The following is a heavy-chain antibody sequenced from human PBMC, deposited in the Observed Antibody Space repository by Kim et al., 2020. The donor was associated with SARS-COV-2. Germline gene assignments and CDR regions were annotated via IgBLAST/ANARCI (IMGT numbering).Heavy chain of an antibody. V-gene: IGHV4-59*13. J-gene: IGHJ6*02. D-gene: IGHD2-2*02. CDR3: ARASDYTYVYGMDF. CDR2: IYYTGTT. Sequence: SETLSLTCTVSVGSINNYYWSWIRQPLGKGLEWIGYIYYTGTTTYNPSLKSRGTISVDASRNLFALKLTSVTAADTAVYYCARASDYTYVYGMDFWGQGT. CDR1: VGSINNYY.